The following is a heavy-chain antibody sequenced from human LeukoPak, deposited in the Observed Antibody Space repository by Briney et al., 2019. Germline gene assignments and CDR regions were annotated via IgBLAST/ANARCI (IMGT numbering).Heavy chain of an antibody. Sequence: SETLSLTCTVSGGSISSSSDYWGWIRQPPGKGLEWIGSIYYSGSTYYNPSLKSRVTISVDTSKNQISLTLSSVTAADTAVYYCARQDRIGYYFDYWGQGTLVTVSS. CDR1: GGSISSSSDY. CDR2: IYYSGST. V-gene: IGHV4-39*01. J-gene: IGHJ4*02. CDR3: ARQDRIGYYFDY. D-gene: IGHD2-15*01.